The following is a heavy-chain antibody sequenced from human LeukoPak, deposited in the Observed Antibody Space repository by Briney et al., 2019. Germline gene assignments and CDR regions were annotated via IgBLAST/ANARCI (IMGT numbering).Heavy chain of an antibody. Sequence: SETLSLTCAVYGESFSGYYWGWVRQPPGKALEWIGNIFYSRSTYYSPSLKSRVTISLDTSRNQFSLKLISVTAADTAVYYCASRKLGNDYWGQGTLVTVSS. D-gene: IGHD7-27*01. V-gene: IGHV4-34*12. J-gene: IGHJ4*02. CDR1: GESFSGYY. CDR3: ASRKLGNDY. CDR2: IFYSRST.